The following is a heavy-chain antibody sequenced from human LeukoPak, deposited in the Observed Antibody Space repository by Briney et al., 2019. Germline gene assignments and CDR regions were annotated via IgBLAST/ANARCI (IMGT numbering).Heavy chain of an antibody. CDR1: GFTFSSYA. Sequence: GGSLRLSCAASGFTFSSYAMSWVRQAPGKGLEWVSAISGSGGSTYYADSVKGRFTISRDNSKNTLYLQMNSLRAEDTAVYYCAKDHRMYSSSHSVYYYYGMDVWGQGTTVTVSS. D-gene: IGHD6-13*01. V-gene: IGHV3-23*01. CDR3: AKDHRMYSSSHSVYYYYGMDV. CDR2: ISGSGGST. J-gene: IGHJ6*02.